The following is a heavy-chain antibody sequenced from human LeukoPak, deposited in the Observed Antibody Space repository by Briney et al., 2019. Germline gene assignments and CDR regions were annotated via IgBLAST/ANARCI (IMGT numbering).Heavy chain of an antibody. Sequence: SETLSLTCTVSGGSISSSSYYWGWIRQPPGKGLEWIGSIYHSGSTYYNPSLKSRVTISVDRSKNQFSLKLSSVTAADTAVYYCARRRDTAMVFDYWGQGTLVTVSS. CDR3: ARRRDTAMVFDY. D-gene: IGHD5-18*01. V-gene: IGHV4-39*07. CDR2: IYHSGST. CDR1: GGSISSSSYY. J-gene: IGHJ4*02.